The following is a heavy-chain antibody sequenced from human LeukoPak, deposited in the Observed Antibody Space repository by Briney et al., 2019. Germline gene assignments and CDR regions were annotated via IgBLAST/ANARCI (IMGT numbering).Heavy chain of an antibody. J-gene: IGHJ6*02. Sequence: TGGSLRLSCVGSELTFSTYPMSWVRQAPGKGLEWVSAISGSGGSTFYADSVKGRFTISRDNSKKTLFLQMNSLGAEDTAIYYCATKGNDGYNANYYGMDVWGQGTTVTVSS. V-gene: IGHV3-23*01. D-gene: IGHD5-24*01. CDR3: ATKGNDGYNANYYGMDV. CDR2: ISGSGGST. CDR1: ELTFSTYP.